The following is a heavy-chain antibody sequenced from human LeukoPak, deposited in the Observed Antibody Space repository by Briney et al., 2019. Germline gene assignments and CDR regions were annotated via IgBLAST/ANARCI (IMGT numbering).Heavy chain of an antibody. CDR2: ISSDGRST. J-gene: IGHJ6*02. Sequence: GGSLRLSCVDSGTTFSSDWMHWVRQAPGKGPVWISRISSDGRSTTYADSVKGRFTISRDNAKNTLFLQMNSPRVEDTAVYYCASHYGMDVWGQGTTVTVSS. CDR3: ASHYGMDV. V-gene: IGHV3-74*01. CDR1: GTTFSSDW.